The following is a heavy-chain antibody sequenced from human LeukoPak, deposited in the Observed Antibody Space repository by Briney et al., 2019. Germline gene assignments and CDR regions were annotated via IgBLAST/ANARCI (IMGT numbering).Heavy chain of an antibody. CDR3: VCYYGSSGTH. CDR2: IIPIFGTA. J-gene: IGHJ1*01. CDR1: GGTFSSYA. D-gene: IGHD3-22*01. Sequence: SVKVSCKASGGTFSSYAISWVRQAPGQGLEWMGGIIPIFGTANYAHKFQVRVAITAAESNTTAYMELSSLRSEEPAVDYCVCYYGSSGTHWGQGTLVTVSS. V-gene: IGHV1-69*13.